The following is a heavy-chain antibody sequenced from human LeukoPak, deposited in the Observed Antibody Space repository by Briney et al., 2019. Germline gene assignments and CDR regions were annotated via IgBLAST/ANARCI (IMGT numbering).Heavy chain of an antibody. D-gene: IGHD3-3*01. CDR3: ARAISPVAYYGMDV. CDR1: GYTFTSYS. Sequence: ASVKVSCKASGYTFTSYSVHWVRQAPGQGLDWRGIINPSGGSTSYAQKFQGRVTMTRDTSTSTVYMQLSSLRSEDTAVYYCARAISPVAYYGMDVWGQGTTVTVSS. CDR2: INPSGGST. J-gene: IGHJ6*02. V-gene: IGHV1-46*01.